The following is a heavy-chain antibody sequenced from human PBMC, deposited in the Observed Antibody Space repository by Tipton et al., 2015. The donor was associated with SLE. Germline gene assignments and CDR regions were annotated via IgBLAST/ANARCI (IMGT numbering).Heavy chain of an antibody. CDR2: IWYDGSNK. D-gene: IGHD2-8*01. CDR3: ARMTSPFYGMDV. CDR1: GFTFDYYA. V-gene: IGHV3-33*08. Sequence: SLRLSCAASGFTFDYYAMHWVRQAPGKGLEWVAVIWYDGSNKYYADSVKGRFTISRDNSKNTLYLQMNSLRAEDTAVYYCARMTSPFYGMDVWGQGTTVTVSS. J-gene: IGHJ6*02.